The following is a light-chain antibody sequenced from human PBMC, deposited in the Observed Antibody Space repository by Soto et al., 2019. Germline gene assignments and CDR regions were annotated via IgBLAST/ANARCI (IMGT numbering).Light chain of an antibody. V-gene: IGKV1-27*01. CDR3: QKYNIAPWT. Sequence: DIQMTQSPSSLSAYVGDRVTITCRASQAISNYLAWYQQKPGKVPKLLIYAASTLRSGVPSRFSGSGSGTDFTLTISSLQPEDVATYYCQKYNIAPWTFGQGTKVEIK. CDR2: AAS. CDR1: QAISNY. J-gene: IGKJ1*01.